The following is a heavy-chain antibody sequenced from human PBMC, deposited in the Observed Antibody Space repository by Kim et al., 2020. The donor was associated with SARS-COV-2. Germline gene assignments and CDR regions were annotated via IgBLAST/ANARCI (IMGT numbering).Heavy chain of an antibody. D-gene: IGHD1-26*01. J-gene: IGHJ5*02. Sequence: ASVKVSCKASGYTFTGYYIHWVRQAPGQGLEWMGRINPNSGGTNYAQKFQDRVTMTRDTSISTAYMELSRLSSDDTGVYYCARGAKGIVGTSEDWFDPWGQGTLVTVSS. V-gene: IGHV1-2*05. CDR2: INPNSGGT. CDR3: ARGAKGIVGTSEDWFDP. CDR1: GYTFTGYY.